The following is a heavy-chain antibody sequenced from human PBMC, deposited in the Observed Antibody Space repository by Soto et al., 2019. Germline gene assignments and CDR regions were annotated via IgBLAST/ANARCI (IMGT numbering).Heavy chain of an antibody. CDR1: GFTFNTYA. CDR3: AKQSMDFWSGFDY. D-gene: IGHD3-3*01. J-gene: IGHJ4*02. Sequence: EVQLLESGGGLVQPGGSLRLSCGTSGFTFNTYAMSWVRQAPGKGLEWVSAISGSGDSIFYADSVKGRFTISRDNSKDTLYLQMNSLRAEDTAVYYCAKQSMDFWSGFDYWGQGTLVTVSS. CDR2: ISGSGDSI. V-gene: IGHV3-23*01.